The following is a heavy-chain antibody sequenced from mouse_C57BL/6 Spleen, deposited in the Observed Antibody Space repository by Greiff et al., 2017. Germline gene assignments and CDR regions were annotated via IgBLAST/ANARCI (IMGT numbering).Heavy chain of an antibody. CDR3: ARHNWEGAVDD. CDR2: IYPGDGDT. J-gene: IGHJ4*01. V-gene: IGHV1-82*01. D-gene: IGHD4-1*02. Sequence: QVQLQQSGAELVKPGASVKISCKASGYAFSSSWMNWVKQRPGKGLEWIGRIYPGDGDTNYNGKFKGKATLTADKSSSTAYMQLSSLTSEDSAVYFCARHNWEGAVDDWGQGTSVTVSS. CDR1: GYAFSSSW.